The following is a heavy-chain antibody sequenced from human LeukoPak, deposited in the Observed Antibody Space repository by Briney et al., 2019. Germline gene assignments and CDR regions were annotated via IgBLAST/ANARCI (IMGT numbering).Heavy chain of an antibody. CDR1: GYSISSGYY. CDR2: IYYSGST. J-gene: IGHJ4*02. D-gene: IGHD3-10*02. V-gene: IGHV4-38-2*02. Sequence: SETLSLTCTVSGYSISSGYYWGWIRQPPGKGLEGIGSIYYSGSTYYNPSLKSRVTISVDTSKNQFSLKLSSVTAADTAVYYCARHVRRYYIFDYWGQGTLVTVSS. CDR3: ARHVRRYYIFDY.